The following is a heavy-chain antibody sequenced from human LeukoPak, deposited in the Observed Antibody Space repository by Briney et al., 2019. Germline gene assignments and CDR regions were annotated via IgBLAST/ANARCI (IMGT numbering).Heavy chain of an antibody. V-gene: IGHV1-8*01. J-gene: IGHJ4*02. CDR3: ARGVDTAMPYYDY. CDR2: MNPNSGNT. Sequence: ASVKVSCKASGYTFTSYDINWVRQATGQGLERMGWMNPNSGNTGYAQKFQGRVTMTRNTSISTAYMELSSLRSEDTAVYYCARGVDTAMPYYDYWGQGTLVTVSS. D-gene: IGHD5-18*01. CDR1: GYTFTSYD.